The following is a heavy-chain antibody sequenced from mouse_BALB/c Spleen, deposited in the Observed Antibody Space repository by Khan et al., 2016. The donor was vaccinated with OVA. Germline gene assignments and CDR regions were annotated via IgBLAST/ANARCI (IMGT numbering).Heavy chain of an antibody. V-gene: IGHV3-2*02. Sequence: EVQLLESGPGLLKPSQSLSLTCTVTGYSITSDYAWNWIRHFPGNKLEWMAYIGYSGNTTYNPSLKSRISITRDTSKNQFFLQLNSVPTEYTATXYCESGRLVHRYSDYFDYWGQGTTLTVSS. J-gene: IGHJ2*01. CDR1: GYSITSDYA. D-gene: IGHD1-1*01. CDR2: IGYSGNT. CDR3: ESGRLVHRYSDYFDY.